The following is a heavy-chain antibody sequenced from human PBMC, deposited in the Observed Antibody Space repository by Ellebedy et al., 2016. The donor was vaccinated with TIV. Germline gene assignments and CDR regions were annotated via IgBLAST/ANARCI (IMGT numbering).Heavy chain of an antibody. Sequence: SVKVSXKASRGTFSTYAVNWVRQAPGQSLEFLGRTIPMIGMTNYVEKFQGRLTITADKSAGTAFMELTGLTSDDTAVYYCSRGPSTGPLGDHWGQGTLVTVSS. CDR1: RGTFSTYA. J-gene: IGHJ4*02. CDR3: SRGPSTGPLGDH. CDR2: TIPMIGMT. V-gene: IGHV1-69*04. D-gene: IGHD1-1*01.